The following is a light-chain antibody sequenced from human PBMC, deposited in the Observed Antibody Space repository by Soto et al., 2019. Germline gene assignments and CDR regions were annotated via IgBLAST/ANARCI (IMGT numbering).Light chain of an antibody. J-gene: IGKJ2*01. CDR2: RAS. CDR1: QHVSSN. CDR3: QQYNKWPYT. V-gene: IGKV3-15*01. Sequence: EIVMTQSPATLSVSPGGSATLSCRASQHVSSNLAWYRQKPGQAPTLVIYRASTRATGIPATFSGSGSGTEFTLTISSLQSEDFAVYSCQQYNKWPYTFGQGTKLEI.